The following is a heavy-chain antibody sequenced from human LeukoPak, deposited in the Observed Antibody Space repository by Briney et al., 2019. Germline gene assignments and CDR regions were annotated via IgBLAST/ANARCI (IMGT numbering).Heavy chain of an antibody. CDR3: ARMTYGVSYYSDY. Sequence: GGSLRLFCAASGFTFSSYSMNCVRRAPGKGLEWVSYISSSSNIIYYADSVKGRFTISRDNAKNSLYLQMTSLRDEDTAVYYCARMTYGVSYYSDYCGQGTLVTVPS. J-gene: IGHJ4*02. CDR1: GFTFSSYS. V-gene: IGHV3-48*02. D-gene: IGHD2-8*01. CDR2: ISSSSNII.